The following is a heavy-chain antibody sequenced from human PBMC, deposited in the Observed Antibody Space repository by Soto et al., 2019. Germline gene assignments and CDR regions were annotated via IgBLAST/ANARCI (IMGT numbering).Heavy chain of an antibody. J-gene: IGHJ4*02. D-gene: IGHD2-21*02. CDR2: IYYSGST. Sequence: ETLSLTCTVSGGSINSRSYYWGWIRQSPGKGLEWIGSIYYSGSTYYNPSLKSRVAMSVDTSKNQFSLKLRSVSAADTAVYYCARQRTSVVTQAYFDDWGQGSLVTVSS. CDR1: GGSINSRSYY. CDR3: ARQRTSVVTQAYFDD. V-gene: IGHV4-39*01.